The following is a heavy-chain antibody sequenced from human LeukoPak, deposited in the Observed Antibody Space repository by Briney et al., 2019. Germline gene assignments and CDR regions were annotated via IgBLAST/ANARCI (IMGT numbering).Heavy chain of an antibody. Sequence: SETLSLTCTVSGGSISSGSYYWSWIRQPAGKGLEWIGEINHSGSTNYNPSLKSRVTISVDTSKNQFSLKLSSVTAADTAVYYCARHSPYYYDSSGYYLDYWGQGTLVTVSS. D-gene: IGHD3-22*01. J-gene: IGHJ4*02. CDR3: ARHSPYYYDSSGYYLDY. CDR1: GGSISSGSYY. CDR2: INHSGST. V-gene: IGHV4-61*10.